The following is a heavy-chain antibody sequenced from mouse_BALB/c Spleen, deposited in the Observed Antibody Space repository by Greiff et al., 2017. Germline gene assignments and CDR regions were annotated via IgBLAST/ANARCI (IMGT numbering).Heavy chain of an antibody. CDR1: GYAFSSYW. CDR2: IYPGDGDT. V-gene: IGHV1-80*01. Sequence: QVQLQQSGAELVRPGSSVKISCKASGYAFSSYWMNWVKQRPGQGLEWIGQIYPGDGDTNYNGKFKGKATLTADKSSSTAYMQLSSLTSEDSAVYFCARSKKTLYFDYWGQGTTLTVSS. J-gene: IGHJ2*01. CDR3: ARSKKTLYFDY.